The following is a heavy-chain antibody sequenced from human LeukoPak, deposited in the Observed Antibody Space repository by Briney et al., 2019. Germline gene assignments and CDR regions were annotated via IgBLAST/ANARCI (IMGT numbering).Heavy chain of an antibody. J-gene: IGHJ4*02. Sequence: RGSLRLSCAASGFTFSSYAMSWVRQAPGKGLEWVSAISGSGGSTYYADSVKGRFTISRDNSKNTLYLQMNSLRAEDTAVYYCAKTGNSSSWYEDYFDYWGQGTLVTVSS. V-gene: IGHV3-23*01. CDR1: GFTFSSYA. D-gene: IGHD6-13*01. CDR2: ISGSGGST. CDR3: AKTGNSSSWYEDYFDY.